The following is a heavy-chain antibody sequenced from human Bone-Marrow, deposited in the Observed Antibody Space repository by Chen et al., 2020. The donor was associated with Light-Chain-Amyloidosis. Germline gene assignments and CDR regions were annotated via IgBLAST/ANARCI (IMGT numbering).Heavy chain of an antibody. Sequence: QVQLQESGPGLVKPSETLSPTSSVSAYPISSGYYWGWIRQPPGKGLEWIGSIYHTGTTYYNPSLKSRVTISLDRSKNQFSLKLSSVNAADTAVYYSTRAGVNGTGYFSPFDHWGQGYLVTVSS. CDR3: TRAGVNGTGYFSPFDH. CDR1: AYPISSGYY. V-gene: IGHV4-38-2*02. J-gene: IGHJ4*02. D-gene: IGHD2-8*02. CDR2: IYHTGTT.